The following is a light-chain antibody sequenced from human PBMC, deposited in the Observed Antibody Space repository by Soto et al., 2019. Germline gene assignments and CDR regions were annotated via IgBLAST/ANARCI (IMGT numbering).Light chain of an antibody. J-gene: IGLJ3*02. CDR3: ETWCSNTHKV. Sequence: QLVLTQSSSASASLGSSVKLTCILSSGHNTYIIAWHQQQPGKAPRFLMTLDRSGRYNRGSGVPDRFSGSSSGADRYLTISNLHFEDEGDYYCETWCSNTHKVFGGGTKLTVL. CDR2: LDRSGRY. CDR1: SGHNTYI. V-gene: IGLV4-60*02.